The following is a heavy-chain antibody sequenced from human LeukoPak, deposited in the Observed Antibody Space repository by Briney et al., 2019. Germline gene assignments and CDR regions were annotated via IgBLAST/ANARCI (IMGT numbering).Heavy chain of an antibody. J-gene: IGHJ3*02. CDR2: ISWNSGSI. Sequence: PGRSLRLSCAASGFTFDDYAMHWVRQAPGKGLEWVSGISWNSGSIGYADSVKGRFTISRDNAKNSLYLQMNSLRAEDTALYYCAKEVTNGDAFDIWGQGTMVTVSS. D-gene: IGHD2-8*01. V-gene: IGHV3-9*01. CDR1: GFTFDDYA. CDR3: AKEVTNGDAFDI.